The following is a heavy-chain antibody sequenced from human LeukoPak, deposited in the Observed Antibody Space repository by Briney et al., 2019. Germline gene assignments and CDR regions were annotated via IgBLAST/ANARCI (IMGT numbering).Heavy chain of an antibody. Sequence: SETLSLTCTVSGGSISTSSYCWGWIRQPPGKGLEWIGYIYYSGSTNYNPSLKSRVTISVDTSKNQFSLKLSSVTAADTAVYYCARDPFEAPCAFDIWGQGTMVTVSS. CDR1: GGSISTSSYC. CDR2: IYYSGST. J-gene: IGHJ3*02. V-gene: IGHV4-61*01. CDR3: ARDPFEAPCAFDI.